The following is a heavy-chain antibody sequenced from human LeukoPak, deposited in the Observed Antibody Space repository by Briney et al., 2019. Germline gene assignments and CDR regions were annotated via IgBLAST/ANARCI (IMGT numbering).Heavy chain of an antibody. V-gene: IGHV4-59*01. CDR3: ASTLWFGELSPPDY. D-gene: IGHD3-10*01. Sequence: PSETLSLTCTVSGGSISSYYWSWIRQPPGKGLEWIGYIYYSGSTNYNPSLKSRVTISVDPSKNQFSLKLSSVTAADTAVYYCASTLWFGELSPPDYWGQGTLVTVSS. J-gene: IGHJ4*02. CDR1: GGSISSYY. CDR2: IYYSGST.